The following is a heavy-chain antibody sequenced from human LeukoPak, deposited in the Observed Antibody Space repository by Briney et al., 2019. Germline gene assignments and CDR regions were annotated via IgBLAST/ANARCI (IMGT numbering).Heavy chain of an antibody. Sequence: SVKVSCKASGGTFSSYAISWVRQAPGQGLEWMGGIIPIFGTANYAQKFQGRVTITADESTSTAYMELSSLRSEDTAVYYCARGPLGYCNSTSCYGDYWGQGTLVTVSS. J-gene: IGHJ4*02. CDR3: ARGPLGYCNSTSCYGDY. V-gene: IGHV1-69*01. CDR1: GGTFSSYA. D-gene: IGHD2-2*01. CDR2: IIPIFGTA.